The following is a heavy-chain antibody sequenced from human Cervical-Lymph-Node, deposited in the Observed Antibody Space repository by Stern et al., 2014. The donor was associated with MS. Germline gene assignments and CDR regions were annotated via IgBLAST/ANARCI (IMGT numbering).Heavy chain of an antibody. J-gene: IGHJ4*02. V-gene: IGHV1-46*01. CDR3: ARFDHGAYPRLDFDY. CDR2: INPSGGST. D-gene: IGHD4-17*01. CDR1: GYTFTSYY. Sequence: VQLVESGAEVKKPGASVKVSCKASGYTFTSYYMHWVRQAPGQGLEWMGIINPSGGSTSYAQKFQGRVTMTRATSTSTGYMGLSSLRSEDPAVYYCARFDHGAYPRLDFDYWGQGTLVTASS.